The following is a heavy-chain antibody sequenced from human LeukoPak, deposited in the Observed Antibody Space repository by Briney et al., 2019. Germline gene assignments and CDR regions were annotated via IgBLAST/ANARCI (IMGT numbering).Heavy chain of an antibody. D-gene: IGHD5-18*01. Sequence: PGGSLRLSCAASGFTLSSYWMSWVRQAPGKGLEWVANIKQDGSEKYYVDSVKGRFTISRDNAKNSLYLQMNSLRAEDTAVYYCARGAAAMVYWGQGTLVTVSS. CDR1: GFTLSSYW. V-gene: IGHV3-7*01. J-gene: IGHJ4*02. CDR3: ARGAAAMVY. CDR2: IKQDGSEK.